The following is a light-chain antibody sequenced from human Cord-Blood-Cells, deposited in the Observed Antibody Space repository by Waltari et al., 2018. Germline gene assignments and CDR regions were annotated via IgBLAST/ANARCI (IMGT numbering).Light chain of an antibody. CDR1: QSVSSN. Sequence: EIVMTQSPATLSVSQGERATLYCRASQSVSSNLAWYKQKPGQAPRLLIYGASTRATGIPARFSGSGSGTEFTLTISSLQSEDFAVYYCQQYNNWPITFGQGTRLEIK. CDR3: QQYNNWPIT. V-gene: IGKV3-15*01. J-gene: IGKJ5*01. CDR2: GAS.